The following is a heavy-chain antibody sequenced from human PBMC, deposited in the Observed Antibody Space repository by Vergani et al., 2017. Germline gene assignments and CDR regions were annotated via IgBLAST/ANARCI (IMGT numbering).Heavy chain of an antibody. CDR1: GFTFSSYS. D-gene: IGHD3-9*01. V-gene: IGHV3-21*01. CDR2: ISSSISYI. CDR3: ARDRPPVGYFDWDHRPSWFDP. J-gene: IGHJ5*02. Sequence: EVQLVESGGGLVKPGGSLRLSCAASGFTFSSYSMNWVRQAPGKGLEWVSSISSSISYIYYADSVKGRFTISRDNAKNSLYLQMNSLSAEDTAVYYCARDRPPVGYFDWDHRPSWFDPGGQGTLVTVSS.